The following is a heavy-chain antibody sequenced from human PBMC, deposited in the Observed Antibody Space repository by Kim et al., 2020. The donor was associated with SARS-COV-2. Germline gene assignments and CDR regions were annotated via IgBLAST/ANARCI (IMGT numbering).Heavy chain of an antibody. J-gene: IGHJ4*02. V-gene: IGHV4-4*09. Sequence: YNPALKSRVTISVDTSKNHFSLKLSSVTAADTAVYYCASNDHSSSWYTLDYWDQGTLVTVSS. D-gene: IGHD6-13*01. CDR3: ASNDHSSSWYTLDY.